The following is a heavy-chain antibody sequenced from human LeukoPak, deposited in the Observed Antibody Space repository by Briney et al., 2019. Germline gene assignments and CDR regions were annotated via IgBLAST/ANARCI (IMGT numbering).Heavy chain of an antibody. CDR1: GFTFSSSE. CDR2: ITGSGSTI. V-gene: IGHV3-48*03. Sequence: GGSLRLSCAASGFTFSSSEMNWVRQAPGKGLEWVSYITGSGSTIYYADSVKGRFTISRDNAKNSLYLRMNSLRAEDTAVYYCARPDWAWGQGTLVTVSS. CDR3: ARPDWA. J-gene: IGHJ5*02. D-gene: IGHD3/OR15-3a*01.